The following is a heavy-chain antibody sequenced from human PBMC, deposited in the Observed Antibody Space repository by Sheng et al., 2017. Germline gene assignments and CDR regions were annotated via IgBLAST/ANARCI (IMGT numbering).Heavy chain of an antibody. D-gene: IGHD3-10*01. V-gene: IGHV4-39*07. CDR3: ARAGYGWGSPYYGMDV. CDR2: ISSSGST. Sequence: QLQLQESGPGLVKPSETLSLTCTVSGVSISSSTYYWGWIRQPPGKGLEWIGTISSSGSTYYNPSLESRVTISVDTSKNQFSLNLNSVTAADTAVYYCARAGYGWGSPYYGMDVWGPRDDGHRLL. J-gene: IGHJ6*01. CDR1: GVSISSSTYY.